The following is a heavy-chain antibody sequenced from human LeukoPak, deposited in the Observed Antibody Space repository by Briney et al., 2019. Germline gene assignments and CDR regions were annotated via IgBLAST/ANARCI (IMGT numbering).Heavy chain of an antibody. CDR2: IHYSGTS. CDR1: GDSTSNFY. J-gene: IGHJ5*01. Sequence: SETLSLTCTVSGDSTSNFYWNWIRQSPGKGLEWIGNIHYSGTSVYNPSLNSRGTISIGTSRRQFFLKLNSVTAADTAVYFCALAPNSNWFDFWGPGTLVTVSS. V-gene: IGHV4-59*03. CDR3: ALAPNSNWFDF. D-gene: IGHD2-8*01.